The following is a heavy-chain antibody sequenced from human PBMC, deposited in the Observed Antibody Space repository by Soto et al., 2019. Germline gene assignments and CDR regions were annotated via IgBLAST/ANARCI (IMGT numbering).Heavy chain of an antibody. V-gene: IGHV4-30-4*02. J-gene: IGHJ6*02. Sequence: SETLSLTCTVSGDSIGSGNKCWSWTRQAPGKGLEWIGYIFSSGTTYYNPSLKSRLTMSLDTSQNQFSLKLNSVTAADTAVYFCGRVPSPFDFYYAMDVWGQGTTVTVSS. CDR1: GDSIGSGNKC. D-gene: IGHD3-16*01. CDR2: IFSSGTT. CDR3: GRVPSPFDFYYAMDV.